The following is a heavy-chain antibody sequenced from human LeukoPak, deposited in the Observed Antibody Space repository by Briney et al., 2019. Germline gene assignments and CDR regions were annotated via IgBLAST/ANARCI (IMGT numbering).Heavy chain of an antibody. J-gene: IGHJ4*02. Sequence: SETLSLTCTVSAYSITCGHQWGWIRQSPGRGLEWIGHIYYGGSTSYNPSLKSRVTLSVDTSKNQFSLNLTSVTAADTAVYYCARLKSPSYGASNFDYWGQGTLVTVSS. D-gene: IGHD3-16*01. CDR3: ARLKSPSYGASNFDY. CDR2: IYYGGST. CDR1: AYSITCGHQ. V-gene: IGHV4-38-2*02.